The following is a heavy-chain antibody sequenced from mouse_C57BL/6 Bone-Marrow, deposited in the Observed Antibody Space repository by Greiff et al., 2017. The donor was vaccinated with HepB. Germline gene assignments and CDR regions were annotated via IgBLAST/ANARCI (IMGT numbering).Heavy chain of an antibody. V-gene: IGHV1-26*01. J-gene: IGHJ4*01. CDR3: ARWSTTVVGYYAMDY. CDR2: INPNNGGT. D-gene: IGHD1-1*01. CDR1: GYTFTDYY. Sequence: EVKLQQSGPELVKPGASVKISCKASGYTFTDYYMNWVKQSHGKSLEWIGDINPNNGGTSYNQKFKGKATLTVDKSSSTAYMELRSLTSEDSAVYYCARWSTTVVGYYAMDYWGQGTSVTVSS.